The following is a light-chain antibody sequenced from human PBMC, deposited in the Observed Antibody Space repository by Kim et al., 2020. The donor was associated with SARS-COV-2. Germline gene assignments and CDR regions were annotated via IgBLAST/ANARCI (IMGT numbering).Light chain of an antibody. CDR3: LQHNTYPVT. J-gene: IGKJ5*01. CDR2: GAS. CDR1: QDIRND. V-gene: IGKV1-17*01. Sequence: ASVGDRVTITGRASQDIRNDLGWYQQNPGRAPKRLIYGASSLQSGVPSRFSGSGSGTEFTLTISSLQPEDFATYFCLQHNTYPVTFGQGTRLEIK.